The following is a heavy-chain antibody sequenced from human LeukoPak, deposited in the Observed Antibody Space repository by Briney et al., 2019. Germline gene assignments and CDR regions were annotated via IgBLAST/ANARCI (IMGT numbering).Heavy chain of an antibody. Sequence: GSLRLSCTTSGFSFRNYWMAWVRQAPGKGPEWVANINLDGSQKYYVDSVKGRFTISRDNAENSLYLQMNSLRAEDTALYYCARKRPNYFDYWGQGTLVTVSS. CDR1: GFSFRNYW. J-gene: IGHJ4*02. V-gene: IGHV3-7*01. CDR2: INLDGSQK. CDR3: ARKRPNYFDY.